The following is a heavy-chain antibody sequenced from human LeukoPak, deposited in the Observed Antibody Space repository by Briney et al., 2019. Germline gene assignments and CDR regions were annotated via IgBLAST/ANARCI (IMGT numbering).Heavy chain of an antibody. D-gene: IGHD6-13*01. J-gene: IGHJ4*02. Sequence: PGGSLRLSCAASGFTFSSYGMHWVRQAPGKGLEWVAVISYDGSNKYYADSVKGRFAISRDNSKNTLYLQMNSLRAEDTAVYYCAKVRGYSNYPPYSSSWSDYWGQGTLVTVSS. CDR2: ISYDGSNK. V-gene: IGHV3-30*18. CDR3: AKVRGYSNYPPYSSSWSDY. CDR1: GFTFSSYG.